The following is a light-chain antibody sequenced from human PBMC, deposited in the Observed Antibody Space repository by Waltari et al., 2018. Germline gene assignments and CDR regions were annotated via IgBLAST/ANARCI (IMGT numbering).Light chain of an antibody. CDR3: QQYDKWPPIT. CDR2: GAF. J-gene: IGKJ5*01. V-gene: IGKV3-15*01. Sequence: VLMTQSPPTLSLSPRDKATLSCRASQSINSNLAWYQQKPGQAPRLLIYGAFTRATGVPGRFSGSGSGTDFTLIISGLRSEDFAVYYCQQYDKWPPITFGQGTRLEIK. CDR1: QSINSN.